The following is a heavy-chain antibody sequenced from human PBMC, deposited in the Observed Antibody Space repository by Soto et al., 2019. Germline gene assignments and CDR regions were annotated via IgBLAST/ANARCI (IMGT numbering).Heavy chain of an antibody. CDR3: ARDQTGYSSGWSSVAMDV. D-gene: IGHD6-19*01. Sequence: QVQLVQSGAEMKKPGASVKVSCTASGYTFTGYYIHWVRQAPGQGLEWMGWISPNSGGTKFAQKFQGRVTMTRDTSISTVYMEYSRLRSDDTAIYYCARDQTGYSSGWSSVAMDVWGQGTTVTVS. J-gene: IGHJ6*02. V-gene: IGHV1-2*02. CDR2: ISPNSGGT. CDR1: GYTFTGYY.